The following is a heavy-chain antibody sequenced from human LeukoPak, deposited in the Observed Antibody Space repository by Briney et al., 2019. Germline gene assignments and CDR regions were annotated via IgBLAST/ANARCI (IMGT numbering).Heavy chain of an antibody. D-gene: IGHD3-22*01. Sequence: PSETLSLTCTVSGGSISSYYWSWIRQPPGKGLEWIGYIYYSGSTNYNPSLKSRVNISVDTSKNQFSLKLGSVTAADTAVYFCARVRVSSGSHPWYFDYWGQGTLVTVSS. CDR1: GGSISSYY. V-gene: IGHV4-59*01. CDR2: IYYSGST. CDR3: ARVRVSSGSHPWYFDY. J-gene: IGHJ4*02.